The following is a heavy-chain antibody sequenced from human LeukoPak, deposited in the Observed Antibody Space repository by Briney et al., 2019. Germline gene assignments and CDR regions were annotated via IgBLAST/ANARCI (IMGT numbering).Heavy chain of an antibody. Sequence: PSETLSLTCNVSGGSISSNTYFWGWLRRPPGKGLEWIGSIRYSGSTYHNPSLKSRVTISVDTSNNQFSLHLTSLTAADTAVYYCATSDTVSTYNWFDPWGQGTLVTVSS. CDR3: ATSDTVSTYNWFDP. D-gene: IGHD5/OR15-5a*01. CDR2: IRYSGST. J-gene: IGHJ5*02. CDR1: GGSISSNTYF. V-gene: IGHV4-39*01.